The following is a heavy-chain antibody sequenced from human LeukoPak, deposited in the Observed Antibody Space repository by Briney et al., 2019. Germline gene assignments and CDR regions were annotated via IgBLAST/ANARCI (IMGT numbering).Heavy chain of an antibody. J-gene: IGHJ6*04. D-gene: IGHD3-10*01. CDR1: GGSVSSGSYY. CDR3: AGGSGSYYYYGMDV. Sequence: SETLSLTCTVSGGSVSSGSYYWSWIRQPPGKGLEWIGYIYYSGSTNYNPSLKSRVTISVDTSKNQFSLKLSSVTAADMAVYYCAGGSGSYYYYGMDVWGKGTTVTVSS. CDR2: IYYSGST. V-gene: IGHV4-61*01.